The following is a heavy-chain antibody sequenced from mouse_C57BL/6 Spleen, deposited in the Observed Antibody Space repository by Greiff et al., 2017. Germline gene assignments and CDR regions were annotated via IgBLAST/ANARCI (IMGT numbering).Heavy chain of an antibody. D-gene: IGHD1-2*01. J-gene: IGHJ4*01. CDR1: GYAFSSSW. V-gene: IGHV1-82*01. Sequence: QVQLQQSGPELVKPGASVKISCKASGYAFSSSWMNWVKQRPGKGLEWIGRIYPGDGDTNYNGKFKGKATLTADKSSSTAYMQLSSLTSEDSAVXFCARTALLYYAMDYWGQGTSVTVSS. CDR2: IYPGDGDT. CDR3: ARTALLYYAMDY.